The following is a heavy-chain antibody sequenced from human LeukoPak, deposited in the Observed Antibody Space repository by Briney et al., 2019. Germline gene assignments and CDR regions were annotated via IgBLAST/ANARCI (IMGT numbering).Heavy chain of an antibody. Sequence: GRSLRLSCAASGFTFSSYAMHWVRQAPGKGLEWVAVISYDGSNKYYADSVKGRFTISRDNSKNTLYLQMNSLRAEDTAVYYCAREHAGVSAFDIWGQGTVVTVSS. V-gene: IGHV3-30*14. CDR2: ISYDGSNK. CDR3: AREHAGVSAFDI. CDR1: GFTFSSYA. J-gene: IGHJ3*02. D-gene: IGHD3-10*01.